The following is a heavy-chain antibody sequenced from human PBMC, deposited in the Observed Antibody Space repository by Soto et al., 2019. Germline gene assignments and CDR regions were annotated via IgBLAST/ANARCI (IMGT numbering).Heavy chain of an antibody. CDR1: GFTFISYA. D-gene: IGHD3-22*01. CDR3: AKGIVYYYDSSGYFAY. J-gene: IGHJ4*02. V-gene: IGHV3-23*01. CDR2: ISGSGGST. Sequence: WGSLRLAFAASGFTFISYAMSGVRQAPGKGLEWVSAISGSGGSTYYADSVKGRFTISRDNSKNTLYLQMNSLRAEDTAVYYCAKGIVYYYDSSGYFAYWGQGTLVNVSA.